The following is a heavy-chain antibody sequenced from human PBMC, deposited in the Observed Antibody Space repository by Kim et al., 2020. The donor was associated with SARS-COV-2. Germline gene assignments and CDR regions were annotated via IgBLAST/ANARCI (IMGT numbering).Heavy chain of an antibody. D-gene: IGHD2-8*01. V-gene: IGHV3-23*01. J-gene: IGHJ4*02. CDR2: ISGSGGST. Sequence: GGSLRLSCAASGFTFSSYAMSWVRQAPGKGLEWVSAISGSGGSTYYADSVKGRFTISRDNSKNTLYLQMNSLRAEDTAVYYCAKDIGKTSHCTNGVCYTKTPGIAAATFDYWGQGTLVTVSS. CDR1: GFTFSSYA. CDR3: AKDIGKTSHCTNGVCYTKTPGIAAATFDY.